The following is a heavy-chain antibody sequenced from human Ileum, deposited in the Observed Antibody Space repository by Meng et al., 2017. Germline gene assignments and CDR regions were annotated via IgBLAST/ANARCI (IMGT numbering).Heavy chain of an antibody. J-gene: IGHJ4*02. Sequence: EVQVVEPGGGLVQPGGSLRLSWAASGFTFSSYAMSWVRQAPGKGLEWVSGISGSGGRTYYADSVKGRFRIPRDNAKNSLYLQMNSLRAEDTAVYYCATLSYSSLGYWGQGTLVTVSS. CDR3: ATLSYSSLGY. CDR1: GFTFSSYA. V-gene: IGHV3-23*04. D-gene: IGHD1-26*01. CDR2: ISGSGGRT.